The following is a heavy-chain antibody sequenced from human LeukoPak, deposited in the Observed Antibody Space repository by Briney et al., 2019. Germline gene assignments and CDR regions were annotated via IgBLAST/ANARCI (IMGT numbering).Heavy chain of an antibody. V-gene: IGHV3-48*01. CDR2: ISSSSSTI. CDR1: GFTFNSYN. CDR3: ARDNGMDV. Sequence: GGSLRLSCAASGFTFNSYNMNWVRQAPGKGLEWVSYISSSSSTIYYADSVKGRFTISRDNAQNSLYLQMNSLRAEGTAVYYCARDNGMDVWGQGTTVIVSS. J-gene: IGHJ6*02.